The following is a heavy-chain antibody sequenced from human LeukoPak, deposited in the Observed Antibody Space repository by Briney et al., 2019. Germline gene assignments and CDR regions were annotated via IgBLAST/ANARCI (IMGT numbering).Heavy chain of an antibody. V-gene: IGHV3-23*01. Sequence: GGSLRLSCAVSGLTFNNYAMSWVRQAPGKGLEWVSAISKSGDHTYYAASAKGRFTIYRDNSKNTLYLQMNSLRAEDTAVYYCASGIDYWGQGTLVTVSS. CDR3: ASGIDY. CDR2: ISKSGDHT. CDR1: GLTFNNYA. D-gene: IGHD1-14*01. J-gene: IGHJ4*02.